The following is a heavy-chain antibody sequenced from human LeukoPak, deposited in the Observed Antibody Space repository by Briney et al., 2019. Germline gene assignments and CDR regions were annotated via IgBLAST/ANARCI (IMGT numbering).Heavy chain of an antibody. D-gene: IGHD3-16*02. Sequence: PSETLSLTCTVSGGSISSYYWSWIRQPPGKGLEWIGYIYYSGSTNYNPSLKSRVTLSVDTSKNQFSLKLSSVTAADTAVYYCARSITFGGLIDYWGQGTLVAVSS. V-gene: IGHV4-59*01. CDR2: IYYSGST. CDR3: ARSITFGGLIDY. J-gene: IGHJ4*02. CDR1: GGSISSYY.